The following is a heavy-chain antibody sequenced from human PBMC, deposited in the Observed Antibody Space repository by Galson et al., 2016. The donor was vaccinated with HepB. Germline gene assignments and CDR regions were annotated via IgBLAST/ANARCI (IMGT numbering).Heavy chain of an antibody. CDR2: IYYSGST. CDR1: GGSISSGGYY. V-gene: IGHV4-31*03. Sequence: TLSLTCSVSGGSISSGGYYWSWIRQHAGKGLEWIGYIYYSGSTYYNPSLKSRVTMSIDTSKNQFSLKMTSVTAADTAVCYCARGYSYGGGIYWGRGTLVTVSS. D-gene: IGHD5-18*01. CDR3: ARGYSYGGGIY. J-gene: IGHJ1*01.